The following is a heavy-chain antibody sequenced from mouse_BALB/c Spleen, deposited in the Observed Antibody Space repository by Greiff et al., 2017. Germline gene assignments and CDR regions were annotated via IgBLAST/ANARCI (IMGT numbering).Heavy chain of an antibody. CDR1: GYSITSDYA. V-gene: IGHV3-2*02. CDR3: ARSYGGWYFDV. Sequence: EVQLKESGPGLVKPSQSLSLTCTVTGYSITSDYAWYWIRQFPGNKLEWMGYISYSGSTSYNPSLKSRISITRDTSKNQFFLQLNSVTTEDTATYYCARSYGGWYFDVWGAGTTVTVSS. CDR2: ISYSGST. D-gene: IGHD1-1*01. J-gene: IGHJ1*01.